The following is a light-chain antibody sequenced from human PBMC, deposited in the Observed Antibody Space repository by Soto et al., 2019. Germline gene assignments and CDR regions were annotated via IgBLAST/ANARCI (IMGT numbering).Light chain of an antibody. V-gene: IGLV1-47*01. J-gene: IGLJ3*02. CDR3: VAWDDTLDAQV. Sequence: QSVLTQSPSASGTPGQRVTISCSGSRSNIGRNFAYWYQHVPGTAPRLLIQRNNERPLGVPDRFSGSKSGTSVSLAISGLRSDDEATYYCVAWDDTLDAQVFGGGTQLTVL. CDR1: RSNIGRNF. CDR2: RNN.